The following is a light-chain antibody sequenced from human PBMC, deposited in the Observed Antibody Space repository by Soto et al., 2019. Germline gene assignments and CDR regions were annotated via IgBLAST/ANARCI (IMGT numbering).Light chain of an antibody. V-gene: IGLV2-23*01. J-gene: IGLJ2*01. CDR1: SSDVDIYNL. CDR2: ENT. Sequence: QSVLTQPASVSGSPGQSITISCTGISSDVDIYNLDSWYQQHPGKAPKLIIYENTKRPSGVSNRFSGSKSGNTASLTISGLQAEDEADYYYCSYAGRSTWVFGGGTKLTVL. CDR3: CSYAGRSTWV.